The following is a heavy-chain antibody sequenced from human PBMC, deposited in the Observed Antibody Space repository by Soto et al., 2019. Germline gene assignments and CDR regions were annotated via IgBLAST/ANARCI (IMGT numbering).Heavy chain of an antibody. Sequence: ASVKVSCKASGYTFTSYSISWVRQAPGQGLEWMGWISAYNGNTNYAQKFQGRVTMTRNTSISTAYMELSSLRSEDTAVYYCARGRSQSRWFDPWGQGTLVTVSS. CDR1: GYTFTSYS. V-gene: IGHV1-18*01. CDR2: ISAYNGNT. D-gene: IGHD1-26*01. J-gene: IGHJ5*02. CDR3: ARGRSQSRWFDP.